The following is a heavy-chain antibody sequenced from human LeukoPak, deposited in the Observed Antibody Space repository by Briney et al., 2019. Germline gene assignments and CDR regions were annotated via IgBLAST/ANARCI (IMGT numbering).Heavy chain of an antibody. CDR1: GHSIGTTYY. CDR3: ARLRRYCSSTSCSGLYNWFDP. CDR2: IYSSGST. D-gene: IGHD2-2*01. V-gene: IGHV4-59*12. Sequence: PSETLSLTCSVSGHSIGTTYYWSWIRQPPGKGLEWIGYIYSSGSTNYNPSLKSRVTISVDTSKNQFSLKLSSVTAADTAVYYCARLRRYCSSTSCSGLYNWFDPWGQGTLVTVSS. J-gene: IGHJ5*02.